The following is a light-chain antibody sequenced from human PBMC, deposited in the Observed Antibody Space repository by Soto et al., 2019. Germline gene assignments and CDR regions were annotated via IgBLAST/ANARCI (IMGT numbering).Light chain of an antibody. V-gene: IGLV2-8*01. J-gene: IGLJ1*01. Sequence: QSALTQPPSASGSPGQSVTISCTGTSSDVGGYNYVSWYQQHPGKAPKLMIYEVSKRPSGVPNRFSGSKSGNTPSLTVSGLLVGDEADYYRTSYAGSNIWGYVLGTGLKLTV. CDR2: EVS. CDR3: TSYAGSNIWGYV. CDR1: SSDVGGYNY.